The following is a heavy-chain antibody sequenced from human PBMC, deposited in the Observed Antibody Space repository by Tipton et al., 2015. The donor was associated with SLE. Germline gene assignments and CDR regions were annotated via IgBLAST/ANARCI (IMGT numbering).Heavy chain of an antibody. CDR1: GYSFISCG. CDR3: ARGLRGTGSYYFDS. D-gene: IGHD3-9*01. Sequence: QLVQSGAEVKKPGASVKVSCKASGYSFISCGVSWVRQAPGQGLEWMGWISAYNGNTNYPQKLQGRVTMTTNTSIGTAFMELSSLTSEDTAVYYCARGLRGTGSYYFDSWGQGTLVTVSS. V-gene: IGHV1-18*01. CDR2: ISAYNGNT. J-gene: IGHJ4*02.